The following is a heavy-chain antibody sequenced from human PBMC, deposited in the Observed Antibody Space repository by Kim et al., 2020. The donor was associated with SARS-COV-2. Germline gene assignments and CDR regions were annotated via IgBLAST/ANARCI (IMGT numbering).Heavy chain of an antibody. J-gene: IGHJ1*01. V-gene: IGHV3-23*01. CDR1: GFTFNNYA. D-gene: IGHD6-19*01. CDR3: AKDGLVGSGTAYLHH. Sequence: GGSLRLSCAASGFTFNNYAMSWVRQAPGKGLEWVSGISGSGGFTYFADSVKGRFTISRDNSKNTLDLQMNSLRAEDSAVYYCAKDGLVGSGTAYLHHWG. CDR2: ISGSGGFT.